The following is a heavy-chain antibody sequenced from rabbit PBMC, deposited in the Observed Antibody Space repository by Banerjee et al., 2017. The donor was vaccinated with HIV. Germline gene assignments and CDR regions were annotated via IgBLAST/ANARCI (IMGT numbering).Heavy chain of an antibody. J-gene: IGHJ4*01. CDR3: ARAGGFENYFNL. V-gene: IGHV1S45*01. CDR1: GFTISSGYY. D-gene: IGHD1-1*01. CDR2: IYTGSSGST. Sequence: QEQLEESGGDLVKPGASLTLTCTASGFTISSGYYMCWVRQAPGKGLEWIACIYTGSSGSTYYASWAKGRFTISKTSSTMVTLQMTSLTAADTATYFCARAGGFENYFNLWGQGTLVTVS.